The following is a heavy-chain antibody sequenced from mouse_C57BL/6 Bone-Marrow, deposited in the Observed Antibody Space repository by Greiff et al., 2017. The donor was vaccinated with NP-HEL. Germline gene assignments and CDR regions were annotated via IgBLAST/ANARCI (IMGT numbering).Heavy chain of an antibody. J-gene: IGHJ2*01. CDR3: ARWGPLYGISPYYLDY. D-gene: IGHD1-1*01. CDR1: GYTFTSYW. CDR2: INPSSGYT. Sequence: VNVVESGAELAKPGASVKLSCKASGYTFTSYWLHWVKPRPGQGLEWIGYINPSSGYTTYNQKFKDKATLTADKSSSTAYMQLSSMTYEDTAVYYCARWGPLYGISPYYLDYWGQGTTLTVSS. V-gene: IGHV1-7*01.